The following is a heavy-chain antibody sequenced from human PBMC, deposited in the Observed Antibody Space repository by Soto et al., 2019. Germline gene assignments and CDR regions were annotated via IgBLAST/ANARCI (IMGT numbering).Heavy chain of an antibody. CDR1: GYSFTSYW. CDR2: IDPSDSYT. Sequence: RGESLKISCKGSGYSFTSYWISWVRQMPGKGREWMGRIDPSDSYTNYSPSFQGHVTISADKPISTAYLQWSSLKASDNAMYYCARQDYDSSTAAFDIWGKGTMVTVSS. V-gene: IGHV5-10-1*01. CDR3: ARQDYDSSTAAFDI. D-gene: IGHD3-22*01. J-gene: IGHJ3*02.